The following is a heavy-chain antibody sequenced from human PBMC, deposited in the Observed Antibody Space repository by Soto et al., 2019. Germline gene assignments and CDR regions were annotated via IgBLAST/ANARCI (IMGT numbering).Heavy chain of an antibody. Sequence: ESGPTLVNPTEPLMLTCSVSDFSLNNARMGVSWIRQSPGKALEWLAHVFSNDEKSYSTSLRSRLTVSKDSSRGQVVLTVTNMDPADTATYFCARSSDSSLQYIYYFDYWGPGIPVTVSS. CDR3: ARSSDSSLQYIYYFDY. V-gene: IGHV2-26*01. D-gene: IGHD6-19*01. J-gene: IGHJ4*02. CDR1: DFSLNNARMG. CDR2: VFSNDEK.